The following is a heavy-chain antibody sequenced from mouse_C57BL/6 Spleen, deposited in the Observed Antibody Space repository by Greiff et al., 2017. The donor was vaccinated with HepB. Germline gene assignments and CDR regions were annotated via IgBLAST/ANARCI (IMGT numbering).Heavy chain of an antibody. J-gene: IGHJ2*01. CDR2: ISSGSSTI. Sequence: EVQLVESGGGLVKPGGSLKLSCAASGFTFSDYGMHWVRQAPEKGLEWVAYISSGSSTIYYADTVKGRFTISRDNAKNTLFLQMTSLRSEDTAMYYCARWGYDYDGNYFDYWGQGTTLTVSS. D-gene: IGHD2-4*01. CDR3: ARWGYDYDGNYFDY. CDR1: GFTFSDYG. V-gene: IGHV5-17*01.